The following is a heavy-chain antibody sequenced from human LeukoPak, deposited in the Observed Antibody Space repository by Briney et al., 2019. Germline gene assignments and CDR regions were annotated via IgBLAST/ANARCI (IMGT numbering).Heavy chain of an antibody. J-gene: IGHJ6*02. Sequence: SETLSLTCAVYGGSLSGYYWSWIRQPPGKGLEWIGEINHSGSTNYNPSLKSRVTISVDTSKNQFSLKLSSVTAADTAVYYCARGARVRFLDYYYYGMDVWGQGTTVTVSS. CDR3: ARGARVRFLDYYYYGMDV. CDR1: GGSLSGYY. D-gene: IGHD3-3*01. V-gene: IGHV4-34*01. CDR2: INHSGST.